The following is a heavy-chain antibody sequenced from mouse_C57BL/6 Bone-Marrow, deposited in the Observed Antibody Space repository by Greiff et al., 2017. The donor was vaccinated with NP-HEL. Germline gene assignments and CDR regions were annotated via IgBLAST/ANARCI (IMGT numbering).Heavy chain of an antibody. V-gene: IGHV2-2*01. J-gene: IGHJ3*01. CDR2: IWSGGST. CDR3: ARRGYYGSPDWLAY. D-gene: IGHD1-1*01. Sequence: VQLQQSGPGLVQPSQSLSITCTVSGFSLTSYGVHWVRQSPGKGLEWLGVIWSGGSTDYNAAFISRLSIRQDNSKSQVFFKMNSLQADDTAIYYCARRGYYGSPDWLAYWGQGTLVTVSA. CDR1: GFSLTSYG.